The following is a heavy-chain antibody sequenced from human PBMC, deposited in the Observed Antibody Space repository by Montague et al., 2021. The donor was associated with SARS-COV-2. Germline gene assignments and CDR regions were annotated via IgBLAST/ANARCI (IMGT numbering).Heavy chain of an antibody. J-gene: IGHJ4*02. Sequence: SETLSHTCAVYGGSLSGHSWSWVRQAPEKGLEWIGDIGHTGSFKYNPSLKSRVTMSIDAAKNQFSLRMTSVTAADTSIYYCARGGTERSTTFGVVFFPLLDSWGQGTLVTVSS. D-gene: IGHD3-3*01. CDR2: IGHTGSF. V-gene: IGHV4-34*01. CDR3: ARGGTERSTTFGVVFFPLLDS. CDR1: GGSLSGHS.